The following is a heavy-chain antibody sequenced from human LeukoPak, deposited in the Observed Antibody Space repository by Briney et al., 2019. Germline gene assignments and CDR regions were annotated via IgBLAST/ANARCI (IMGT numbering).Heavy chain of an antibody. CDR2: INHSGST. Sequence: PSETLSLTCAVYGGSFSGYYWSWIRQPPGKGLEWIGEINHSGSTNYNPSLKGRVTISVDTSKNQFSLKLSSVTAADTAVYYCARTKSVLRYFDWPSLFDYWGQGTLVTVSS. CDR1: GGSFSGYY. V-gene: IGHV4-34*01. D-gene: IGHD3-9*01. J-gene: IGHJ4*02. CDR3: ARTKSVLRYFDWPSLFDY.